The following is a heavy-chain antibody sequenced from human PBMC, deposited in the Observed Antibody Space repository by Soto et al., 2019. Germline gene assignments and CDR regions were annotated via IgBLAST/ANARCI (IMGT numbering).Heavy chain of an antibody. CDR1: GFTFSSYA. V-gene: IGHV3-64*01. D-gene: IGHD3-22*01. CDR2: ISSYGGST. Sequence: EVQLVESGGGLVQPGGSLRLSCAASGFTFSSYAMHWVRQAPGKGLEYVSAISSYGGSTYYANSVKGRFTISRDNSKNTLYLQMGSLRAEDMPVYYCARDPDSSGYYYFDYWGQGSLVTVSS. J-gene: IGHJ4*02. CDR3: ARDPDSSGYYYFDY.